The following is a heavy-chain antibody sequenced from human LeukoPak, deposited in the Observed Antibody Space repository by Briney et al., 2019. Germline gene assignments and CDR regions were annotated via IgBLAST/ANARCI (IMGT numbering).Heavy chain of an antibody. CDR2: ITSSGDTM. Sequence: GGSLRLSCAASGFTFNAYSMNWVRQAPGKGLEWISYITSSGDTMYYADSVKGRFTISRDNAKNSLYLQMNSLRAEDTAVYYCARERTYYDFWSGIDYWGQGTLVTVSS. D-gene: IGHD3-3*01. J-gene: IGHJ4*02. V-gene: IGHV3-48*01. CDR1: GFTFNAYS. CDR3: ARERTYYDFWSGIDY.